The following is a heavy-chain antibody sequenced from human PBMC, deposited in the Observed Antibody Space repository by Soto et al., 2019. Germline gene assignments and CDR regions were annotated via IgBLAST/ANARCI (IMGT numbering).Heavy chain of an antibody. Sequence: ASVKVSCKXSGYTFTSYGISWVRQAPGQGLEWMGWISAYNGNTNYAQKLQGRVTMTTDTSTSTAYMELRSLRSDDTAVYYCARDSNLLYYYYGMDVWGQGTTVTVSS. D-gene: IGHD4-4*01. V-gene: IGHV1-18*01. CDR2: ISAYNGNT. J-gene: IGHJ6*02. CDR1: GYTFTSYG. CDR3: ARDSNLLYYYYGMDV.